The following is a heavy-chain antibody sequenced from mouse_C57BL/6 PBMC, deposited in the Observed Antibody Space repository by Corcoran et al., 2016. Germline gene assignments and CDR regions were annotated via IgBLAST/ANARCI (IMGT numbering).Heavy chain of an antibody. D-gene: IGHD2-1*01. J-gene: IGHJ2*01. CDR1: GYTFTDYY. Sequence: EVQLQQSGPELVKPGASVKISCKASGYTFTDYYMNWVKQSHGKSLEWIGDINPNNGGTSYNQKFKGKATLTVDKSSSTAYMVLRSLTSEDSAVYYCARSGGNDFDYWGQGTTLTVSS. V-gene: IGHV1-26*01. CDR2: INPNNGGT. CDR3: ARSGGNDFDY.